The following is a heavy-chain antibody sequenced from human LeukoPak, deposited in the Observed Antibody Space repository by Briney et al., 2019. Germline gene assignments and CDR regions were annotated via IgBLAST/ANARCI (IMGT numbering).Heavy chain of an antibody. Sequence: GGSLRLXCAASGFTYSSYSMNWVRLAPGKGLEWVSSISSSSSYRYYADSVKGRFTISRDNAKNSLYLQMNSLRAEDTAVYYCARTHDYGDYEGDYWGQGTLVTVSS. J-gene: IGHJ4*02. CDR1: GFTYSSYS. CDR2: ISSSSSYR. CDR3: ARTHDYGDYEGDY. V-gene: IGHV3-21*01. D-gene: IGHD4-17*01.